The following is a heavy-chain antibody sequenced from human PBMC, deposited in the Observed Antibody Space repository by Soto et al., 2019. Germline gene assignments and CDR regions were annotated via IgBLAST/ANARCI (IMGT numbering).Heavy chain of an antibody. CDR2: IIPIFTTA. J-gene: IGHJ5*02. Sequence: QVQLVQPGAEVKKPGSSVKVSCKASGGTFSNYAINWVRQAPGQGLEWMGGIIPIFTTANYAQKFQGRVTITADKSTSTAYMELSSLRSEDTAVYYCARGHKANTLPPNWFDPWGQGTLVTVSS. CDR1: GGTFSNYA. CDR3: ARGHKANTLPPNWFDP. V-gene: IGHV1-69*06.